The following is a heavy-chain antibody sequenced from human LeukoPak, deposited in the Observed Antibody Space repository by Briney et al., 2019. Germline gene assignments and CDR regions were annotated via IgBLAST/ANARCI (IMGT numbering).Heavy chain of an antibody. J-gene: IGHJ4*02. CDR2: IYYSGST. Sequence: PSETLSLTRTVSGGSISPYYWSWIRQPPGKGLEWIGYIYYSGSTNYNPSLKSRVTISVDTSKNQFSLKLSSVTAADTAVYYCARVNYFDSSGYFYEEFWGQGTLVTVSS. D-gene: IGHD3-22*01. CDR3: ARVNYFDSSGYFYEEF. CDR1: GGSISPYY. V-gene: IGHV4-59*01.